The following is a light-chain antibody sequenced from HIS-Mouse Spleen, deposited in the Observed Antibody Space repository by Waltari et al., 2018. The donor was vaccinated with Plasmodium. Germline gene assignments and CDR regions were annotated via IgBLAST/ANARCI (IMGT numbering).Light chain of an antibody. CDR3: SSYTSSSTRV. V-gene: IGLV2-14*03. CDR1: SSDVGGYNY. J-gene: IGLJ3*02. CDR2: DVS. Sequence: QSALTQPASVSGSPGQSITISCTGTSSDVGGYNYVSWYQQHPGKAPKRMIYDVSNRPSGVSNRFSGSKSGNTASRTISGLQAEDEADYYCSSYTSSSTRVFGGGTKLTVL.